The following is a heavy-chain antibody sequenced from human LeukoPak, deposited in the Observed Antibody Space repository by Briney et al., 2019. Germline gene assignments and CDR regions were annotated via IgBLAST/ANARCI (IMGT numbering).Heavy chain of an antibody. J-gene: IGHJ5*02. D-gene: IGHD3-22*01. CDR1: GITFSNAW. Sequence: GGSLRLSCAASGITFSNAWMSWVRQAPGKGLEWVGRIKSKTDGGTTDYAGPVKGRFTISRDDSKNMLYLQMNSLKTEDTAVYYCTTARLHYYDSSGYFPRWFDPWGQGTLVTVSS. CDR3: TTARLHYYDSSGYFPRWFDP. CDR2: IKSKTDGGTT. V-gene: IGHV3-15*01.